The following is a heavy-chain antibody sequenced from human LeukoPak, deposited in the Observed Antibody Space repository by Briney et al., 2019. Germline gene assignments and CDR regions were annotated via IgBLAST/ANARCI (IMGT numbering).Heavy chain of an antibody. CDR2: IYHSGST. Sequence: SETLPLTCTASGYSISSGDYYWSWIRQPPGKGLEWIGYIYHSGSTYYNPSLKSRVTISLDRSKNQFSLKLSSVTAADTAVYYCAREPASRGSSGPDYWGQGTLVTVSS. CDR1: GYSISSGDYY. D-gene: IGHD2-15*01. J-gene: IGHJ4*02. V-gene: IGHV4-30-2*01. CDR3: AREPASRGSSGPDY.